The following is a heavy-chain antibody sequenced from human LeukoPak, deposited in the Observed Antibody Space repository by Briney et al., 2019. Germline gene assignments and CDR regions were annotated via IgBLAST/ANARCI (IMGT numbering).Heavy chain of an antibody. CDR3: AREGYNYAYG. V-gene: IGHV1-2*02. CDR1: GYTFTGYY. Sequence: ASVKVSCKASGYTFTGYYRQWVRQAPGQGLEWMGWINPNSGGTNYEQKFQGRVTMTRDTSISTAYMELRRLRSDDSAVYYCAREGYNYAYGWGQGTLVTVSS. CDR2: INPNSGGT. D-gene: IGHD5-18*01. J-gene: IGHJ4*02.